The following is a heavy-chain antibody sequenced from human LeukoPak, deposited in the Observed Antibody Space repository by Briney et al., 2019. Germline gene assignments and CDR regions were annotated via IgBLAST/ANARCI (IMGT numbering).Heavy chain of an antibody. CDR1: GDSITSGGYY. Sequence: PSETLSLTCTVSGDSITSGGYYWSWIRQRPGKGLEWIGYIYKTGSTYYNPSLKSRVTMSVDTSRIQFSLKLNSVTAADTAVYYCARDVLRWGQGTLVTVSS. CDR3: ARDVLR. CDR2: IYKTGST. J-gene: IGHJ4*02. V-gene: IGHV4-31*03.